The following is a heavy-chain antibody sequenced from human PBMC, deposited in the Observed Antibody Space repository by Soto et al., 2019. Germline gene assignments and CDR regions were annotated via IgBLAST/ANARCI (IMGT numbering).Heavy chain of an antibody. CDR3: ARRWGSTFDY. J-gene: IGHJ4*02. Sequence: SETLSLTCTVSGGSISCYYWSWIRQSPGKGLEWIGYIYYSGSTNYNPSLKSRVTISVDTSKNQFSLKLSSVTAADTAVYYCARRWGSTFDYWGQGTLVTVSS. CDR1: GGSISCYY. V-gene: IGHV4-59*08. D-gene: IGHD3-16*01. CDR2: IYYSGST.